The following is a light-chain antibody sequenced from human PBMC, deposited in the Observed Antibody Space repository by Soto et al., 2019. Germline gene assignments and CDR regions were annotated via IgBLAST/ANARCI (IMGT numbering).Light chain of an antibody. CDR2: LGS. CDR1: QSLLHSDGYNY. CDR3: MQALQTPPT. V-gene: IGKV2-28*01. Sequence: DTVMTQSPLSLPVTPGEPASISCRSSQSLLHSDGYNYLDWYLQKPGQSPQVLVYLGSNRASGVPDRFSVSGSGTDFTLKISRVEAEDVGVYYCMQALQTPPTFGQGTKVEIK. J-gene: IGKJ1*01.